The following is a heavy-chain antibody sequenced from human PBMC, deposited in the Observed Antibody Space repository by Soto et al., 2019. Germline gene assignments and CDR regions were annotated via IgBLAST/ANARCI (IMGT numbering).Heavy chain of an antibody. CDR3: ARLKQWLVRYFDY. CDR2: ISSNGGGI. J-gene: IGHJ4*02. D-gene: IGHD6-19*01. Sequence: PGGSLRLSCATSGFGFSNYAMSWVRQAPGEGLEWVAGISSNGGGIYYADSVQGRFTISRDNSKNTLYLHVDSLRAEDTALYYCARLKQWLVRYFDYWGQGALVTVSS. CDR1: GFGFSNYA. V-gene: IGHV3-23*01.